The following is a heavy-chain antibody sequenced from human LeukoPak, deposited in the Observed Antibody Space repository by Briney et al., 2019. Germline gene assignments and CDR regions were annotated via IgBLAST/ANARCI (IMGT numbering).Heavy chain of an antibody. V-gene: IGHV1-2*02. CDR2: INPHSGVT. CDR1: GYTFIGYY. CDR3: ARVRGRSADY. J-gene: IGHJ4*02. D-gene: IGHD3-16*01. Sequence: ASAKVSCKASGYTFIGYYMHWGRKAPGQGFEWMGWINPHSGVTTYAQKFQGRVTMTRDTSITTACMEVRRVRSDDTAVFYCARVRGRSADYWGQGTLVTVSS.